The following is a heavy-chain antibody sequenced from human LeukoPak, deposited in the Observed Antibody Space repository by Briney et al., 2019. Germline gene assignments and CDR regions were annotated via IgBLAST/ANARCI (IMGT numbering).Heavy chain of an antibody. V-gene: IGHV3-7*04. J-gene: IGHJ4*02. CDR2: IRQDGSEE. Sequence: PGGSLRLSRAASGFTFSSYWMTWVRQAPGKGLEWVANIRQDGSEEYYVDSVKGRFTISRDNAKNSLYLQMNSLRAEDTAVYYCARDRRCSSTSCYYFDYWGQGTLVTVSS. D-gene: IGHD2-2*01. CDR3: ARDRRCSSTSCYYFDY. CDR1: GFTFSSYW.